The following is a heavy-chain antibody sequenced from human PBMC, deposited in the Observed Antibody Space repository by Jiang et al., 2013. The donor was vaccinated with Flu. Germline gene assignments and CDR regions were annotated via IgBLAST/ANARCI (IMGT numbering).Heavy chain of an antibody. CDR3: AHLSYSSSSSPDAFDI. D-gene: IGHD6-13*01. CDR1: GFSLSTSGVG. V-gene: IGHV2-5*01. CDR2: IYWNDDK. J-gene: IGHJ3*02. Sequence: KPTQTLTLTCTFSGFSLSTSGVGVGWIRQPPGKALEWLALIYWNDDKRYSPSLKSRLTITKDTSKNXVVLTMTNMDPVDTATYYCAHLSYSSSSSPDAFDIVGPRDKSVTVS.